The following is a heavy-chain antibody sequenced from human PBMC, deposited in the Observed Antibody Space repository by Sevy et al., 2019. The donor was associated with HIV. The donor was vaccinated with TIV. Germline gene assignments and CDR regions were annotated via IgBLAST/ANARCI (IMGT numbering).Heavy chain of an antibody. V-gene: IGHV3-33*01. J-gene: IGHJ4*02. Sequence: GGSLRLSCAASGFTFSTYGMHWVRQAPGKGLEWVAVIWFDGSNTCYADSVKGRFTISRDIAKNTLHLQMNSLRVEDTAVYYCARDLEFYDYGDYGPAFMPDYWGQGTLVTVSS. CDR1: GFTFSTYG. CDR2: IWFDGSNT. D-gene: IGHD4-17*01. CDR3: ARDLEFYDYGDYGPAFMPDY.